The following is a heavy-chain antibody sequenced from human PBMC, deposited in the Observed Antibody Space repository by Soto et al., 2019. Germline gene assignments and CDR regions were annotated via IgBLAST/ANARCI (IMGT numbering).Heavy chain of an antibody. D-gene: IGHD1-1*01. CDR2: ISTTGGST. CDR1: GFTFNAYS. CDR3: ARPDGATYNFRY. V-gene: IGHV3-23*01. J-gene: IGHJ4*02. Sequence: DVQLLESGGRLVQPGGSLRLSCAASGFTFNAYSLSWVRQAPGKGLEWVSAISTTGGSTCYADSVKGRFTISRDNSQNTLSLQMNSLRAEDTAVYYCARPDGATYNFRYWGQGTLVTVSS.